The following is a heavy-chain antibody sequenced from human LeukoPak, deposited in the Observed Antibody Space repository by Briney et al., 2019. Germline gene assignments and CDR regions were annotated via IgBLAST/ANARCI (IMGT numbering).Heavy chain of an antibody. CDR3: AGASAIAVDGDYYFDY. Sequence: SVKVSCKASGGTFSSYAISWVRQAPGQGLEWMGGIIPIFGTANYAQKFQGRVTITADESTSTAYMELSSLRSEDTAVYYCAGASAIAVDGDYYFDYWGQGTLVTVSS. V-gene: IGHV1-69*13. J-gene: IGHJ4*02. D-gene: IGHD6-19*01. CDR1: GGTFSSYA. CDR2: IIPIFGTA.